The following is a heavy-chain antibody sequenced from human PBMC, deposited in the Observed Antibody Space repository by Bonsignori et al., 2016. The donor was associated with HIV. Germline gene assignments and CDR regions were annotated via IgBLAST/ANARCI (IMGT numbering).Heavy chain of an antibody. D-gene: IGHD5-12*01. V-gene: IGHV3-48*02. CDR2: ISSSSSII. Sequence: VRQAPGKGLEWVSYISSSSSIIYYADSVKGRFTISRDNAKNSLYLQMNSLRDEDTAVYYCARDPPGATSNWYFDLWGRGTLVTVSS. CDR3: ARDPPGATSNWYFDL. J-gene: IGHJ2*01.